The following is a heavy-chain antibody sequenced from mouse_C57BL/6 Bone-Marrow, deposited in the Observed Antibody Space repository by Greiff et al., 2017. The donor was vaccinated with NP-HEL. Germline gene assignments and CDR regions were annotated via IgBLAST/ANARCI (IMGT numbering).Heavy chain of an antibody. CDR3: ARGDDYDEPY. D-gene: IGHD2-4*01. Sequence: EVKVVESGGGLVKPGGSLKLSCAASGFTFSSYAMSWVRQTPEKRLEWVATISDGGSYTYYPDNVKGRFTISRDNAKNNLYLQMSHLKSEDTAMYYCARGDDYDEPYWGQGTLVTVSS. CDR2: ISDGGSYT. V-gene: IGHV5-4*03. J-gene: IGHJ3*01. CDR1: GFTFSSYA.